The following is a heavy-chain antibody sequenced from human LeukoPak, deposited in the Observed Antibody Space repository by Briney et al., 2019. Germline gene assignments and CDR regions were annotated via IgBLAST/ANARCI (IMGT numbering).Heavy chain of an antibody. D-gene: IGHD1-14*01. CDR3: ARASVSLYYYYDMDV. CDR1: GYTFTSYG. J-gene: IGHJ6*02. V-gene: IGHV1-18*01. CDR2: ISAYNGNT. Sequence: ASVKVSCKASGYTFTSYGISWVRQAPGQGLEWMGWISAYNGNTNYAQKLQGRVTMTTDTSTSTAYMELRSLRSDDTAVYYCARASVSLYYYYDMDVWGQGTTVTVSS.